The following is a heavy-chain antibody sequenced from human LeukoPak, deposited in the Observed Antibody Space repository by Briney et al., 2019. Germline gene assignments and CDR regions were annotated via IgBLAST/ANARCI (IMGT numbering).Heavy chain of an antibody. J-gene: IGHJ4*02. CDR3: ARAYYYDSSGYYDY. Sequence: PGGSLRLSCAASGFTFSSYAMSWVRQAPGKGLEWVAVIWYDGSNKYYADSVKGRLTISRDNSKNTLYLQMNSLRAEDTAVYYCARAYYYDSSGYYDYWGQGTLVTVSS. V-gene: IGHV3-33*08. CDR2: IWYDGSNK. CDR1: GFTFSSYA. D-gene: IGHD3-22*01.